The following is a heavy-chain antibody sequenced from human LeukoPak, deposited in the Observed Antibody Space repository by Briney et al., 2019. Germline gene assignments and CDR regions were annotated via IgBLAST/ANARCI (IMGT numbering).Heavy chain of an antibody. CDR1: GFTFSSYG. J-gene: IGHJ4*02. V-gene: IGHV3-23*01. CDR3: AKEGRISPYKYYFDY. Sequence: GGSLRLSCAASGFTFSSYGMSWVRQAPGKGLEWVSAISGSGGSTYYADSVKGRFTISRDNSKNTLYLQMNSLRAEDTAVYYCAKEGRISPYKYYFDYWGQGTLVTVSS. CDR2: ISGSGGST. D-gene: IGHD1-14*01.